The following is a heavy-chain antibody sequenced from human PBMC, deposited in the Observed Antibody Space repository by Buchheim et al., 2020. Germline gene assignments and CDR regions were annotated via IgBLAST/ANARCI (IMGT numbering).Heavy chain of an antibody. Sequence: QVQLVESGGGVVQPGRSLRLSCAASGFTFSSYGMHWVRQAPGKGLEWVAVIWYDGSNKYYADSVKGRFTISRDNSKNTLYLQMNSLRAEDTAVYYCARGWLTYYDFWSGYHIDYWGQGTL. J-gene: IGHJ4*02. V-gene: IGHV3-33*01. CDR2: IWYDGSNK. CDR1: GFTFSSYG. D-gene: IGHD3-3*01. CDR3: ARGWLTYYDFWSGYHIDY.